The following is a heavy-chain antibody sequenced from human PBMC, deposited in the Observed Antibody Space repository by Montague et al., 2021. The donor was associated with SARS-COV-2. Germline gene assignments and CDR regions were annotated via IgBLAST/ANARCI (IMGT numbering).Heavy chain of an antibody. V-gene: IGHV4-4*07. CDR3: AREAWFGDKTSASEYYGMDV. D-gene: IGHD3-10*01. CDR1: GGSISSYY. Sequence: SETLSLTCTVSGGSISSYYWSWIRQPAGKGLEWIGRIYTSGSTNYSPSLKSRVTMSVDTSKNQFSLKLSSVTAADTAVYYCAREAWFGDKTSASEYYGMDVRGQGTTVTVSS. CDR2: IYTSGST. J-gene: IGHJ6*02.